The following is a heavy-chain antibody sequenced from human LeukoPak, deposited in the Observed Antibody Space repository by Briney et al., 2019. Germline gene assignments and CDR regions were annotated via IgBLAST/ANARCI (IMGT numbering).Heavy chain of an antibody. CDR1: GFTFSNYA. J-gene: IGHJ4*02. D-gene: IGHD2-15*01. CDR2: ISGSGGSP. Sequence: GGSLRLSCVASGFTFSNYAMSWVRQAPGKGLEWVSGISGSGGSPYYADSVKGRFTISRDNSKNTLYLQMDSLRAEDTAVYYCAKVTSGGSCYQSDYWGQGTLVTVSS. CDR3: AKVTSGGSCYQSDY. V-gene: IGHV3-23*01.